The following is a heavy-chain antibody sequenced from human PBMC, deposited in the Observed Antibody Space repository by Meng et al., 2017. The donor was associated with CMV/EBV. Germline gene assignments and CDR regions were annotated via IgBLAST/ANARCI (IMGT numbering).Heavy chain of an antibody. CDR1: GFTFSSYW. Sequence: GESLKISCAASGFTFSSYWMHWVRQAPGKGLVWVSRINSDGSNTSYADSVKGRFTISRDNAKNTLYLQMNSLRAEDTAVYYCARGPLRYFDWLLSIPPNYYYYGMDVWGQGTTVTVSS. CDR2: INSDGSNT. D-gene: IGHD3-9*01. CDR3: ARGPLRYFDWLLSIPPNYYYYGMDV. J-gene: IGHJ6*02. V-gene: IGHV3-74*01.